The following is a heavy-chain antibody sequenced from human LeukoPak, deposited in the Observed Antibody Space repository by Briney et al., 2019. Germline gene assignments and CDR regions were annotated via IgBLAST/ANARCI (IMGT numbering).Heavy chain of an antibody. J-gene: IGHJ3*02. CDR3: ARGYYDSRGDSNPFDM. CDR2: IYYSGST. V-gene: IGHV4-39*07. D-gene: IGHD3-22*01. CDR1: GGSISSSSYY. Sequence: PSETLSLTCTVSGGSISSSSYYWGWIRQPPGKGLEWIGSIYYSGSTYYNPSLKSRVSISVDTSQNQFSLKLTSVTAADTAMYYCARGYYDSRGDSNPFDMWGQGTMVTVSS.